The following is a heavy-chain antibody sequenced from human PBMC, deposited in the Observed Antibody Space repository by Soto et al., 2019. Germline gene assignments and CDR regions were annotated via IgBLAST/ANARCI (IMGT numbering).Heavy chain of an antibody. CDR1: GYTFTSYG. CDR3: ARGGFYDSSGARNYYYYGMNV. V-gene: IGHV1-18*01. Sequence: GASVKVSCKASGYTFTSYGLNWVRQAPGQGLEWLGWISAYDGYTNYAQILQGRVSMTTDTSTKTAYMELRSLRSDDTAMYYCARGGFYDSSGARNYYYYGMNVWGQGTTVTVSS. CDR2: ISAYDGYT. D-gene: IGHD3-22*01. J-gene: IGHJ6*02.